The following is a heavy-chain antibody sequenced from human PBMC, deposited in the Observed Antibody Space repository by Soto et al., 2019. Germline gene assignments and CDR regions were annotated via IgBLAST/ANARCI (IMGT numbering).Heavy chain of an antibody. V-gene: IGHV3-48*01. CDR2: ISSSSSTI. J-gene: IGHJ6*02. CDR3: ARGWTTNRMYT. D-gene: IGHD1-1*01. Sequence: PGGSLRLSCAASGCTFSTYSMNWVRQAPGKGQEWVSYISSSSSTIYYADSVKGRFTISRDNAKNSLYLQMNSLRAEDTAVYFCARGWTTNRMYTWGQENRCTISS. CDR1: GCTFSTYS.